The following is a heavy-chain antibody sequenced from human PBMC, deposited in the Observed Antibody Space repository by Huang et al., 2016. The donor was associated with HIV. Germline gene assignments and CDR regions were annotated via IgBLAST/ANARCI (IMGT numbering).Heavy chain of an antibody. D-gene: IGHD3-22*01. J-gene: IGHJ4*02. CDR3: TRDSVYPNYYDGSGFYFDY. Sequence: EVQFVESGGGLVKPGRSLGLSCTASGFTFGNYGMSWFRQAPGKGLEGVGFSRSKDYSETTEYAASVKGRFTISRDDSKSIAYLQMNSLKPEDTAVYYCTRDSVYPNYYDGSGFYFDYWGQGTLVTVSS. CDR2: SRSKDYSETT. V-gene: IGHV3-49*05. CDR1: GFTFGNYG.